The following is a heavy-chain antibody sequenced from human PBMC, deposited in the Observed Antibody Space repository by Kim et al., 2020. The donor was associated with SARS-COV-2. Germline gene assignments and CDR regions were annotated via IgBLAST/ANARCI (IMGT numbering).Heavy chain of an antibody. Sequence: YGKGRVTISRDNARNTLYLQMGSLRTEDMAVYYCARNDYDTSGYYYGVFDIWGQGTTVTVSS. J-gene: IGHJ3*02. V-gene: IGHV3-64*01. D-gene: IGHD3-22*01. CDR3: ARNDYDTSGYYYGVFDI.